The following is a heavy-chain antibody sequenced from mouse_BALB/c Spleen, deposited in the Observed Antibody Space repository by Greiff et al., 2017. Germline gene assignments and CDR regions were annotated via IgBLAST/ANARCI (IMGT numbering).Heavy chain of an antibody. CDR1: GFSLTSYG. CDR2: IWSGGST. CDR3: ARNWDY. V-gene: IGHV2-2*02. J-gene: IGHJ2*01. Sequence: VQLQQSGPGLVQPSQSLSITCPVSGFSLTSYGVHWVRQSPGKGLEWLGVIWSGGSTDYNAAFISRLSISKDNSKSQVFFKMNSLQANDTAIYYCARNWDYWGQGTTLTVSS.